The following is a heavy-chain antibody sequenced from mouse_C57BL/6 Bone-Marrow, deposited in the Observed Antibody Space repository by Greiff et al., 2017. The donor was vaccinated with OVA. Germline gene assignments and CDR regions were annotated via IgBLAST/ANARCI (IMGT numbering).Heavy chain of an antibody. Sequence: EVHLVESGGGLVQPKGSLKLSCAASGFSFNTYAMNWVRQAPGKGLEWVARIRSKSNNYATYYADSVKDRFTISRDDSESMLYLQMNNLKTEDTAMYYCVRPLLIYDGYLYAMDYWGQGTSVTVSS. CDR1: GFSFNTYA. D-gene: IGHD2-3*01. CDR3: VRPLLIYDGYLYAMDY. J-gene: IGHJ4*01. CDR2: IRSKSNNYAT. V-gene: IGHV10-1*01.